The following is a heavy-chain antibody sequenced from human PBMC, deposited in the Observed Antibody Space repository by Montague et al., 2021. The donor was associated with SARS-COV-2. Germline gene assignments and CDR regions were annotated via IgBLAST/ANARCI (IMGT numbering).Heavy chain of an antibody. Sequence: SLRLSCAASGFTFSSYALHWVRQAPGKGLEWVADISHEGSYKYYADSVKGRFTISRDNSKNTLYLDMNSLRAEDTALYYCARDLESTGYVDPYYYHGMDVWGQGTTVTVSS. V-gene: IGHV3-30*04. CDR1: GFTFSSYA. D-gene: IGHD3-3*01. J-gene: IGHJ6*02. CDR3: ARDLESTGYVDPYYYHGMDV. CDR2: ISHEGSYK.